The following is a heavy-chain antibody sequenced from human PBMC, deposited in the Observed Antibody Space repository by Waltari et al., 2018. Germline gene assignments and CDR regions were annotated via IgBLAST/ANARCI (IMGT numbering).Heavy chain of an antibody. J-gene: IGHJ4*02. Sequence: EVQLVESGGGLVQPGGSLRLSCGASGFTFSRYWMSWVRQTPGKELQWVANINYDGSQKYYVDSVKGRFTISRDNAKNSLYLQMNSLRVEDTAVYYCAKSRGFEYWGQGALITVSS. D-gene: IGHD2-2*01. CDR1: GFTFSRYW. CDR3: AKSRGFEY. CDR2: INYDGSQK. V-gene: IGHV3-7*01.